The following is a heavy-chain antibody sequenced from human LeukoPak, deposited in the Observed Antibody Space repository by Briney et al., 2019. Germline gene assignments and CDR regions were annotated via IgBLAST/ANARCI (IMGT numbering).Heavy chain of an antibody. V-gene: IGHV3-74*01. CDR2: INTYGTST. Sequence: GGSLRLSCEASGFIFNNYWMHWVRQVPGKGLVWVSRINTYGTSTTYADSVKGRFTISRDNAKNTLYLQMNNLTADDTAVYFCARVSFYASGSQSYPFDCWGQGTLVTVSS. CDR1: GFIFNNYW. D-gene: IGHD3-10*01. CDR3: ARVSFYASGSQSYPFDC. J-gene: IGHJ4*02.